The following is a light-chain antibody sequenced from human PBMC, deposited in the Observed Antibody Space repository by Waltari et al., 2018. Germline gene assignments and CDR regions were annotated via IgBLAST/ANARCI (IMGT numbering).Light chain of an antibody. Sequence: SYELTQPSSVSVSPGQTARLTCPGDVLEHKYARWFQQKPGQAPVLVIYKDSERPSGIPERFSGSSSGTTVTLTISGAQVEDEADYYCYSAADNKTPWVFGGGTKLTVL. CDR2: KDS. CDR3: YSAADNKTPWV. V-gene: IGLV3-27*01. J-gene: IGLJ3*02. CDR1: VLEHKY.